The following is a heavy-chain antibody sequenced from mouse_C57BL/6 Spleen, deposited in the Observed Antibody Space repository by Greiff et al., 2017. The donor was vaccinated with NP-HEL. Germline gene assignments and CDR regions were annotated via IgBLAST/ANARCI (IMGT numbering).Heavy chain of an antibody. D-gene: IGHD1-1*02. CDR1: GYSITSGYY. CDR3: ARYGQHRGYFDY. V-gene: IGHV3-6*01. CDR2: ISYDGSN. Sequence: EVKLMESGPGLVKPSQSLSLTCSVTGYSITSGYYWNWIRQFPGNKLEWMGYISYDGSNNYNPSLKNRISITRDTSKNQFFLKLNSVTTEDTATYYCARYGQHRGYFDYWGQGTTLTVSS. J-gene: IGHJ2*01.